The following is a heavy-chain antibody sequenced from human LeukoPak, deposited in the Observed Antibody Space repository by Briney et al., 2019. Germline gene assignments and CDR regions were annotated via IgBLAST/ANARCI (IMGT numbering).Heavy chain of an antibody. V-gene: IGHV4-59*01. Sequence: SETLSLTCTVSGGSISSYYWSWIRQPPGKGLEWIGYIYYSGSANYNPSLKSRVTISVDTSKNQFSLKLSSVTAADTAVYYCARDSWNPPGFDPWGQGTLVTVSS. D-gene: IGHD1-1*01. CDR3: ARDSWNPPGFDP. J-gene: IGHJ5*02. CDR1: GGSISSYY. CDR2: IYYSGSA.